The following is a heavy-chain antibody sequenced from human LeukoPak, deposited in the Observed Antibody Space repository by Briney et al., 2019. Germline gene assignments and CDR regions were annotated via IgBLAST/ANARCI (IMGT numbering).Heavy chain of an antibody. V-gene: IGHV3-7*04. D-gene: IGHD2-2*01. Sequence: GGSLRLSCAASGFTFSSYAMHWVRQAPGKGLEWVANIKRDGSEKYYVDSVKGRFTISRDNAKNSLYLQMNSLRAEDTAVYYCARDGGDCSSTSCYDRHDYWGQGTLVTVSS. J-gene: IGHJ4*02. CDR3: ARDGGDCSSTSCYDRHDY. CDR2: IKRDGSEK. CDR1: GFTFSSYA.